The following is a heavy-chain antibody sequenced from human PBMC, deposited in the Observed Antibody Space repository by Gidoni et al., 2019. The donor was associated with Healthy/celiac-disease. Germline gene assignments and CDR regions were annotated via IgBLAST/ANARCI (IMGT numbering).Heavy chain of an antibody. D-gene: IGHD6-6*01. V-gene: IGHV4-34*01. CDR3: ARGPSIAARPNFYYYGMDV. J-gene: IGHJ6*02. Sequence: QVQLQQWGAGLLKPSETLSLTCAVYGGSFSGYYWSWIRQPPGKGLEWIGEINHSGSTNYNPSLKSRVTISVDTSKNQFSLKLSSVTAADTAVYYCARGPSIAARPNFYYYGMDVWGQGTTVTVSS. CDR2: INHSGST. CDR1: GGSFSGYY.